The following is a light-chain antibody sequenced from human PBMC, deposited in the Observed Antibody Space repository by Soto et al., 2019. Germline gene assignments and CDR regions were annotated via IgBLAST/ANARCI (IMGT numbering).Light chain of an antibody. Sequence: IQMTQSPSSLSASLGDMVTITFRASQSISSYLNWYQQKPGKAPKLLIYAASSVQSGVPSRFSGSGSGTDFTLTIRSLQPEDFATYYCQQSYSTPRTFGQGTKVDIK. V-gene: IGKV1-39*01. CDR3: QQSYSTPRT. CDR1: QSISSY. CDR2: AAS. J-gene: IGKJ1*01.